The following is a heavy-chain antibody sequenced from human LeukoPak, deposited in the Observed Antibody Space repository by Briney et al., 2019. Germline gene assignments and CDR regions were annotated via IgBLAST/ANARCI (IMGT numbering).Heavy chain of an antibody. CDR2: ISSNGGST. J-gene: IGHJ6*03. CDR1: GFTFSSYA. CDR3: ARSGDSSGYYYILMDV. D-gene: IGHD3-22*01. V-gene: IGHV3-64*01. Sequence: PGGSLRLSCAASGFTFSSYAMHWVRQAPGKGLEYVSAISSNGGSTYYANSVKGRFTISGDNSKNTLYLQMGSLRAEDMAVYYCARSGDSSGYYYILMDVWGKGTTVTVSS.